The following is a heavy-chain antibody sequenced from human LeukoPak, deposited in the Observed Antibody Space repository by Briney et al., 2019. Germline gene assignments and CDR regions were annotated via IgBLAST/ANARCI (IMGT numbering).Heavy chain of an antibody. J-gene: IGHJ6*02. CDR2: IGTAGDT. V-gene: IGHV3-13*01. D-gene: IGHD2-2*01. Sequence: GGSLRLPCAASGFTFSSYDMHWVRQATGKGLEWVSAIGTAGDTYYPGSVKGRFTISRENAKNSLYLQMNSLRAGDTAVYYCARGGYCSSTSCFNYYYYGMDVWGQGTTVTVSS. CDR1: GFTFSSYD. CDR3: ARGGYCSSTSCFNYYYYGMDV.